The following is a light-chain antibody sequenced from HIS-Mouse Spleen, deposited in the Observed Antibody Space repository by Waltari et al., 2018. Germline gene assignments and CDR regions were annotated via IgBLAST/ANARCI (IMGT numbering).Light chain of an antibody. CDR1: QSLLHSNGYNY. CDR2: LCS. Sequence: DIVMTQSPLSLPVTPGEPASISCRSSQSLLHSNGYNYLDWYLQKPGQSPQLLIYLCSNRASGVPDRFSGSRSGTYFTLKISRVEAEDVGVYYCMQALQTPWTFGQGTKLEIK. V-gene: IGKV2-28*01. J-gene: IGKJ2*01. CDR3: MQALQTPWT.